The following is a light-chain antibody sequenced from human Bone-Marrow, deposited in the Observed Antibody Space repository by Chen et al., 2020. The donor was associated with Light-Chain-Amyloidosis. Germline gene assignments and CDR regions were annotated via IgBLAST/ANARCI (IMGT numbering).Light chain of an antibody. V-gene: IGKV1-39*01. Sequence: DIQMTQSPSSLSASVADRVNITYRASQSISRYLHWYQQKPGKAPKLLIYLASSLQSGVPSTFSGSGSGTDFTLTISSLQPEDFATYYCQQSYSTPPMYTFGQGTKLEIK. CDR1: QSISRY. CDR2: LAS. CDR3: QQSYSTPPMYT. J-gene: IGKJ2*01.